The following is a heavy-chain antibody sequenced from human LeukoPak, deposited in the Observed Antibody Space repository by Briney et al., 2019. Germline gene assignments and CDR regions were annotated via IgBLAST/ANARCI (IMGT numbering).Heavy chain of an antibody. CDR3: ARDLSGYSFGFGGDL. CDR1: GFTISANF. J-gene: IGHJ4*02. D-gene: IGHD6-13*01. Sequence: GGSLRLSCAASGFTISANFMSWVRQAPGKGLEWVSVMYSVGSTFYADSVKGSFTISRDGYKNTLDLQMDSLRVDDTAVYYCARDLSGYSFGFGGDLWGQGTLVTVSS. V-gene: IGHV3-66*01. CDR2: MYSVGST.